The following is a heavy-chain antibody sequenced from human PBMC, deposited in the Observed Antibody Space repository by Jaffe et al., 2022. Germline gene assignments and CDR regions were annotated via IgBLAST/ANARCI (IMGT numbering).Heavy chain of an antibody. Sequence: QVQLVESGGGVVQPGGSLRLSCAASGFTFSSYGMHWVRQAPGKGLEWVAFIRYDGSNKYYADSVKGRFTISRDNSKNTLYLQMNSLRAEDTAVYYCAKLVQGYCSSTSCYVKNLYYYYYMDVWGKGTTVTVSS. CDR3: AKLVQGYCSSTSCYVKNLYYYYYMDV. J-gene: IGHJ6*03. V-gene: IGHV3-30*02. CDR2: IRYDGSNK. D-gene: IGHD2-2*01. CDR1: GFTFSSYG.